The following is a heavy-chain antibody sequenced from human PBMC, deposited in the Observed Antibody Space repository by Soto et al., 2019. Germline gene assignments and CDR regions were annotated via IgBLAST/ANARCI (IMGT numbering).Heavy chain of an antibody. CDR1: GFTFSYYG. CDR2: ISSDGSNK. D-gene: IGHD6-19*01. J-gene: IGHJ4*02. CDR3: AKEDCIGWYYFDY. V-gene: IGHV3-30*18. Sequence: QVQLVESGGGVVHPGRSLRLSCAASGFTFSYYGIHWVRQAPGKGLEWVAVISSDGSNKYYADSVKGRFTISRDNSKNTLYLQMNSLRAEETAVYYCAKEDCIGWYYFDYWGQGPLVTVSS.